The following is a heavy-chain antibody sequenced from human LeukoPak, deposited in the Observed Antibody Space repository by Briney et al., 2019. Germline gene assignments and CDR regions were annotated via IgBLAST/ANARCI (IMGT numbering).Heavy chain of an antibody. J-gene: IGHJ4*02. CDR1: GFTFSSYS. CDR3: ARGGLAGQLWSEDFDY. Sequence: SGGSLRLSCAASGFTFSSYSMNWVRQAPGKGLEWVSSISSSSSYIYYADSVKGRFTISRDNAKNSLYLQMNSLRAEDTAVYCCARGGLAGQLWSEDFDYWGQGTLVTVSS. CDR2: ISSSSSYI. V-gene: IGHV3-21*01. D-gene: IGHD5-18*01.